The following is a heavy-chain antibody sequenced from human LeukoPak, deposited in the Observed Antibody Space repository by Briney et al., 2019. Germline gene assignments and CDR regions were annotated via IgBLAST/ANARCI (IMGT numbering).Heavy chain of an antibody. J-gene: IGHJ4*02. D-gene: IGHD2-15*01. CDR3: AKGRGYCSGGSCYSDY. Sequence: GGSLRLSCSASGFTFSSYAMTWVRQAPGKGLEWVSTVSSSDSSSYYADSVKGRSTISRDNSKNTLYLQMNSLRAEDTAVYYCAKGRGYCSGGSCYSDYWGQGTPVTVSS. CDR1: GFTFSSYA. V-gene: IGHV3-23*01. CDR2: VSSSDSSS.